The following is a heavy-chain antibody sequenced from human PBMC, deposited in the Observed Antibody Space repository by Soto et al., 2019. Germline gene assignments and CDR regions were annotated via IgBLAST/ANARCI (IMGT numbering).Heavy chain of an antibody. Sequence: SVKVSCKASGGTFSSYAISWVRQAPGQGLEWMGGIIPIFGTANYAQKFQGRVTITADESTSTAYMELSSLRSEDTAVYYCASFTLFGVVIDPHNHYGMDVWGPGTTDTVSS. D-gene: IGHD3-3*01. CDR3: ASFTLFGVVIDPHNHYGMDV. J-gene: IGHJ6*02. V-gene: IGHV1-69*13. CDR2: IIPIFGTA. CDR1: GGTFSSYA.